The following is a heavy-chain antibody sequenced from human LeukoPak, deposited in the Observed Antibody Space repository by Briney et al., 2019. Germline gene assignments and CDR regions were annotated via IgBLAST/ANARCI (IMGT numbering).Heavy chain of an antibody. Sequence: SETLSLTCAVYGGSFSGYYWGWIRQPPGKGLEWIGSIYSSGNTFYNSSLKSRVTISADTSKNQFSLRLSSVTAADTAVYYCARRDYGVPFDPWGQGALVTVSS. J-gene: IGHJ5*02. V-gene: IGHV4-39*01. CDR3: ARRDYGVPFDP. CDR1: GGSFSGYY. D-gene: IGHD4-17*01. CDR2: IYSSGNT.